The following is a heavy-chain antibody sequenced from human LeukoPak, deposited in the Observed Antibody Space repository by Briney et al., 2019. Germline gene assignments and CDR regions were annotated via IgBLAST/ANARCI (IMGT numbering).Heavy chain of an antibody. CDR3: ASHAGSSYYVNWFDP. Sequence: SETLSLTCTVSGGSISSYYWSWIRQPAGKGLEWIGRIYTSGSTNYNPSLKSRVTMSVDTSKNQFSLKLGSVTAADTAVYYCASHAGSSYYVNWFDPWGQGTLVTVSS. D-gene: IGHD3-10*01. V-gene: IGHV4-4*07. CDR2: IYTSGST. J-gene: IGHJ5*02. CDR1: GGSISSYY.